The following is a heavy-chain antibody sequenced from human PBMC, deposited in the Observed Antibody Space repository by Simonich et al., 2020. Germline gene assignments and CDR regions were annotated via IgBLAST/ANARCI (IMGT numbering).Heavy chain of an antibody. Sequence: QVQLVQSGAEVKKPGASVKVSCKASGYTFTGLYMHWVRQAPGQGIEWMGWTNPNSGDTNYEQKFQGRVTMTRDTSISTAYMELSRLGSDDTAVYYCARGPRWTGDDAFDIWGQGTMVTVSS. V-gene: IGHV1-2*02. D-gene: IGHD7-27*01. CDR3: ARGPRWTGDDAFDI. CDR1: GYTFTGLY. J-gene: IGHJ3*02. CDR2: TNPNSGDT.